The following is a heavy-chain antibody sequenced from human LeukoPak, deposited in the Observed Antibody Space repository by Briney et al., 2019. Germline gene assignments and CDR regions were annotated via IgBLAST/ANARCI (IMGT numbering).Heavy chain of an antibody. J-gene: IGHJ5*02. D-gene: IGHD2-2*01. CDR2: IYYSGST. Sequence: PSETLSLTCTVSGGSISSYYWSWIRQPPGKGLEWIGYIYYSGSTNYNPSLKGRVTISVDTSKNQFSLKLSSVTAADTAVYYCARAAAPARWFDPWGQGTLVTVSS. CDR3: ARAAAPARWFDP. CDR1: GGSISSYY. V-gene: IGHV4-59*01.